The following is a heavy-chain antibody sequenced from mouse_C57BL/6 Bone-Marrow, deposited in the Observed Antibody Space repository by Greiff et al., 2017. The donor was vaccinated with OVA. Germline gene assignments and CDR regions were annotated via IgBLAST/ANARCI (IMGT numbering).Heavy chain of an antibody. J-gene: IGHJ3*01. V-gene: IGHV1-81*01. CDR1: GYTFTSYG. CDR3: ARDYYGSREFAWFAY. D-gene: IGHD1-1*01. CDR2: IYPRSGNT. Sequence: VQRVESGAELARPGASVKLSCKASGYTFTSYGISWVKERTGQGLEWIGEIYPRSGNTYYNEKFKGKATLTADKSSSTAYMELRSLTSEDSAVYFCARDYYGSREFAWFAYWGQGTLVTVSA.